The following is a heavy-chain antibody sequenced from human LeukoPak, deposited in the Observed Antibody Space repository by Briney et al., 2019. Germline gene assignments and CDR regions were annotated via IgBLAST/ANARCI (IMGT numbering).Heavy chain of an antibody. D-gene: IGHD6-19*01. V-gene: IGHV4-59*01. Sequence: PSETLSLTCTVSGGSISSYYWSWIRQPPGKGLEWIGYIYYSGSTNYNPSLKSRVTVSVDTSKNQFSLKLSSVTAADTAVYYCAREGEWLAYLDYWGQGILVTVSS. CDR2: IYYSGST. J-gene: IGHJ4*02. CDR1: GGSISSYY. CDR3: AREGEWLAYLDY.